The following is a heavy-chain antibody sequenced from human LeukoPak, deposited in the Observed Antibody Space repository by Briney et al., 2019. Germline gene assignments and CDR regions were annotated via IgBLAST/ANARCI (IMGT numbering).Heavy chain of an antibody. D-gene: IGHD4-17*01. J-gene: IGHJ4*02. CDR3: AKGLRNGDYGDF. CDR2: TSGSGGST. V-gene: IGHV3-23*01. Sequence: GSLRLSCAASGFTFSSYAMSWVCQAPGKGLEWVSGTSGSGGSTKYADSVKGRFTISRDNSKNTLYLQMNSLRAEDTAVYYCAKGLRNGDYGDFRGQGTLVTVSS. CDR1: GFTFSSYA.